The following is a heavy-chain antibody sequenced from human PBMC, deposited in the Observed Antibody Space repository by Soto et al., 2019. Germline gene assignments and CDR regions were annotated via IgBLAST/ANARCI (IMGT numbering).Heavy chain of an antibody. CDR1: GFTFSSSA. J-gene: IGHJ4*02. CDR2: LGGTT. V-gene: IGHV3-23*01. CDR3: AKYCSGGSCYSGLGY. Sequence: GGSLRLSCAASGFTFSSSAMTWVRQAPGKGLEWVSALGGTTYYADSVKGRFTISRDNSKNTLYLQMNSLRAEDTAVYYCAKYCSGGSCYSGLGYWGQGTLVTVS. D-gene: IGHD2-15*01.